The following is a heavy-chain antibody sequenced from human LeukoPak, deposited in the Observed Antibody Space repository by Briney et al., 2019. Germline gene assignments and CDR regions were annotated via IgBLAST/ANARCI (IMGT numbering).Heavy chain of an antibody. Sequence: SETLSLTCIVSGDSTSSDDCWGWIRQPPGKGLEWIGSISNRGSPYYNPSLKSRVTMSADTPNDQFSLRLSSVTAADTAVYYCARDGGFYYTASPNSWFDPWGQGTLVTVSS. V-gene: IGHV4-38-2*02. CDR3: ARDGGFYYTASPNSWFDP. CDR2: ISNRGSP. J-gene: IGHJ5*02. D-gene: IGHD1-26*01. CDR1: GDSTSSDDC.